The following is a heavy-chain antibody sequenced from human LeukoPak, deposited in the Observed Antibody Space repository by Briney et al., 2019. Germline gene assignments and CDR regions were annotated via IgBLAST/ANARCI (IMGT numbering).Heavy chain of an antibody. D-gene: IGHD4-17*01. J-gene: IGHJ6*03. CDR1: GFTFSSYS. Sequence: GGSLRLSCAASGFTFSSYSMNWVRQAPGKGLEWVSSISRSSKYRDYADSVKGRLTISRDNAKNSLYLQMNSLRAEDTAVYYCARDGNDYGDYYYYYMDVWGKGTTVTVSS. CDR2: ISRSSKYR. CDR3: ARDGNDYGDYYYYYMDV. V-gene: IGHV3-21*01.